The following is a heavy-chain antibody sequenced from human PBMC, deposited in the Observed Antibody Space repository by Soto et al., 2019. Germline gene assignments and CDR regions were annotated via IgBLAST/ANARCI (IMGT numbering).Heavy chain of an antibody. CDR3: ARTVDTAMVTGSKFDY. CDR1: GGTFSSYA. Sequence: QVQLVQSGAEVKKAGSSVKVSCKASGGTFSSYAISWVRQAPGQGLEWMGGIIPIFGTANYAQKFQGRVTITADESTSTAYMELSSLRSEDTAVYYCARTVDTAMVTGSKFDYWGQGTLVTVSS. V-gene: IGHV1-69*01. J-gene: IGHJ4*02. CDR2: IIPIFGTA. D-gene: IGHD5-18*01.